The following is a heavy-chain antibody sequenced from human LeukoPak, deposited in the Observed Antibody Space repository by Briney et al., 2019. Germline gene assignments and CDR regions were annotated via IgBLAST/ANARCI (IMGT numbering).Heavy chain of an antibody. CDR2: ISSSGNYI. V-gene: IGHV3-21*01. CDR3: ARDGGGGDNFDY. Sequence: GGSLRLPCEVSGFSLSSYSINWVRQAPGKGLEWVSSISSSGNYIYYLDSLKGRFTISRDNSKNTLYLQMNGLRAEDTAVYYCARDGGGGDNFDYWGQGTLVTVSS. CDR1: GFSLSSYS. J-gene: IGHJ4*02. D-gene: IGHD2-15*01.